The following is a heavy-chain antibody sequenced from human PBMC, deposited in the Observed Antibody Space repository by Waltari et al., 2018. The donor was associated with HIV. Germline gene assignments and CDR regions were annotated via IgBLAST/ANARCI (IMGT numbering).Heavy chain of an antibody. J-gene: IGHJ4*02. CDR2: IRSKTYGGTT. CDR3: TREGAGTNY. V-gene: IGHV3-49*03. CDR1: GFTFGDYA. Sequence: EVQLVESGGGLVQPGRSLRLSCTTSGFTFGDYAVSWFRQAPGKGLEWVSFIRSKTYGGTTEYAASVKGRFTISRDDSKSIAYLQMNSLKTEDTAVYYCTREGAGTNYWGQGTLVTVSS. D-gene: IGHD6-19*01.